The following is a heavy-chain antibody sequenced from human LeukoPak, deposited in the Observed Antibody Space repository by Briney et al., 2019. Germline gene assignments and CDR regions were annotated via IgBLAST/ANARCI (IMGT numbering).Heavy chain of an antibody. V-gene: IGHV3-53*01. Sequence: GGSLRLSCAASGFTVSSNYVSWVRQAPGKGLEWVSVIYTGGYTYYADSVKGRFTISRDDSKNTLYLQVNSLRAEDTAVYYCAKTGNPATGDYWGQGTLVTVSS. CDR1: GFTVSSNY. CDR3: AKTGNPATGDY. D-gene: IGHD1-1*01. J-gene: IGHJ4*02. CDR2: IYTGGYT.